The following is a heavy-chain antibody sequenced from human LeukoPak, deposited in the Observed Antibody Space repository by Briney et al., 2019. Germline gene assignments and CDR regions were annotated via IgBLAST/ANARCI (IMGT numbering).Heavy chain of an antibody. CDR1: GYTCTGYY. J-gene: IGHJ4*02. CDR3: ARDSTRISDYDSSGYPGG. Sequence: GASVKVSCKASGYTCTGYYMHWVRQAPGQALEWMGWINPNSGGTNYAQKFQGRVTMTTDTSISTAYMELSRLRSDDTAVYYCARDSTRISDYDSSGYPGGWGQGTLVTVSS. V-gene: IGHV1-2*02. CDR2: INPNSGGT. D-gene: IGHD3-22*01.